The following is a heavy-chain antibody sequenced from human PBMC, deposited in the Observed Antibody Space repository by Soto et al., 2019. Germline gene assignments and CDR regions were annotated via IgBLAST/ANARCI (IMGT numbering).Heavy chain of an antibody. V-gene: IGHV3-30-3*01. CDR1: GFTFSSYA. Sequence: QVQLVESGGGVVQPGRSLRLSCAASGFTFSSYAMHWVRQAPGKGLEWVAVISYDGSNKYYADSVKGRFTISRDNSKNTLYLKMNALRAEDRGVYYWAREGATILPPLGEFDYGGREPLVTVSS. J-gene: IGHJ4*02. CDR2: ISYDGSNK. CDR3: AREGATILPPLGEFDY. D-gene: IGHD3-16*01.